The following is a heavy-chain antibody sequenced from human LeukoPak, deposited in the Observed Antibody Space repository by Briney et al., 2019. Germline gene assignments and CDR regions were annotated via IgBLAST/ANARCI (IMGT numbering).Heavy chain of an antibody. CDR1: GFTFSSYA. V-gene: IGHV3-23*01. J-gene: IGHJ4*02. CDR3: AKPADYYDSSGYFDY. CDR2: ISGSGGST. D-gene: IGHD3-22*01. Sequence: PGGSLRLSCAASGFTFSSYAMSWVRQAPGKGLEWVSAISGSGGSTYYADSVKGRFTTSRDNSKNTLYLQMNSLRAEDTAVYYCAKPADYYDSSGYFDYWGQGTLVTVSS.